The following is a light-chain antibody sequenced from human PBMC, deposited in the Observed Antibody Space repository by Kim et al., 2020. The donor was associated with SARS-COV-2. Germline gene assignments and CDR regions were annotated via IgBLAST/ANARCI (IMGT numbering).Light chain of an antibody. CDR2: AAS. Sequence: ASVGDRVTKTCRASQSIRNYLSWDQQKPGKAPKLLIFAASTLHSGVPSRFTGGGSGTDFTLTISSLQTDDFATYYCQQSYNTPYTFGQGPKLEI. J-gene: IGKJ2*01. CDR3: QQSYNTPYT. V-gene: IGKV1-39*01. CDR1: QSIRNY.